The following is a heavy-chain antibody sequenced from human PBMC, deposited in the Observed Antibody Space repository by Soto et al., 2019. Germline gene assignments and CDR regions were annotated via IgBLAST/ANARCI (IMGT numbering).Heavy chain of an antibody. CDR1: GGSCSGYY. Sequence: QVQLQQWGAGLLKPSETLSLTCAVYGGSCSGYYWSWIRQPPGKGLEWIGEINHSGSTNYNPSLKSRVTISVDTSKNQFSLKLSAVTAADTAVYYCASLAVAGLRHYMDVWGKGTTVTVSS. V-gene: IGHV4-34*01. CDR3: ASLAVAGLRHYMDV. D-gene: IGHD6-19*01. J-gene: IGHJ6*03. CDR2: INHSGST.